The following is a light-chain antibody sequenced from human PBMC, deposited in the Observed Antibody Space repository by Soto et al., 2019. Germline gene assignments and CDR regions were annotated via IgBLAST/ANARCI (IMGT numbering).Light chain of an antibody. CDR3: QQYNNSPRT. J-gene: IGKJ2*01. Sequence: EMVMTQSRATLGVSPGERATLSCRASQGVSSNLAWYQQKPGQAPRRLIYGASTRATGIPARFSGSGSGTEVTLTISSLQSEDFAVYYCQQYNNSPRTFGQGTKLEIK. CDR1: QGVSSN. V-gene: IGKV3-15*01. CDR2: GAS.